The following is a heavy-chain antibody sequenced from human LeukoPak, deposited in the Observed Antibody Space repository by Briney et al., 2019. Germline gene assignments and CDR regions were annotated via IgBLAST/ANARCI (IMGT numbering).Heavy chain of an antibody. CDR3: ATYRQVLLPFES. V-gene: IGHV3-23*01. D-gene: IGHD2-8*02. Sequence: GGSLRLSCATSGITFSGSGMSWVRQAPGKGLEWVSTISGSGDNTHYADSVRGRFTISRDNSKSTLSLQMNSLRAEDTAIYYCATYRQVLLPFESWGQGTLVTVSS. J-gene: IGHJ4*02. CDR1: GITFSGSG. CDR2: ISGSGDNT.